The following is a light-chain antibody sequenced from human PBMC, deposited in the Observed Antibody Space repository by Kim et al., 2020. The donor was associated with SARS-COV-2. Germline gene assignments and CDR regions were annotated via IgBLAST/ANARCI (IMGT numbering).Light chain of an antibody. CDR2: GKD. V-gene: IGLV3-19*01. CDR1: RLRNYE. J-gene: IGLJ2*01. Sequence: GQTETKTCQEDRLRNYEASWYQQKPGQDPVRVIYGKDDRPSGIPDRFSGSRAGNTASLTISGAQAEDEADYYCNSRDSSNNHLVFGGETQLTVL. CDR3: NSRDSSNNHLV.